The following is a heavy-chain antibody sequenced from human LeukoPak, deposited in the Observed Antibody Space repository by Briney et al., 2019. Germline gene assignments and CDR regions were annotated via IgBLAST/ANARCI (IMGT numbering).Heavy chain of an antibody. CDR2: ISYEGGTNK. CDR1: VFTFINYA. D-gene: IGHD6-13*01. Sequence: PGRSLRLSCEASVFTFINYALHWVRQAPGRGLEWVAIISYEGGTNKYYADSVKGRFTISRDNSKNTLYLQMNSLRGEDTAVYYCTRDWSAAGGFDYWGQGTLVTVSS. CDR3: TRDWSAAGGFDY. J-gene: IGHJ4*02. V-gene: IGHV3-30-3*01.